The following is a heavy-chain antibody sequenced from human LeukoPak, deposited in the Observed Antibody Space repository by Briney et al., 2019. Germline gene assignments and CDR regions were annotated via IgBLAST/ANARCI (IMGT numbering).Heavy chain of an antibody. CDR3: ARDRGWLQYSDY. CDR1: GFTFSSYA. D-gene: IGHD5-24*01. CDR2: ISYDGSNK. V-gene: IGHV3-30*04. J-gene: IGHJ4*02. Sequence: GGSLRLSCAASGFTFSSYAMHWVRQAPGKGLEWVAVISYDGSNKYYADSVKGRFTISRDNSKNTLYLEMNSLRPEDTAVYYCARDRGWLQYSDYWGQGTLVTVSS.